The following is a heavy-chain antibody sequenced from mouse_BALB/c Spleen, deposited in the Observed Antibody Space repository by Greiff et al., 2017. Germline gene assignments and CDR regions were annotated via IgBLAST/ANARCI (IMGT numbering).Heavy chain of an antibody. CDR1: GFTFSSYY. CDR2: INSNGGST. V-gene: IGHV5-6-2*01. J-gene: IGHJ3*01. CDR3: ARQGQLTGTWFAY. Sequence: EVKLMESGGGLVKLGGSLKLSCAASGFTFSSYYMSWVRQTPEKRLELVAAINSNGGSTYYPDTVKGRFTISRDNAKNTLYLQMSSPKSEDTALYYCARQGQLTGTWFAYWGQGTLVTVSA. D-gene: IGHD4-1*01.